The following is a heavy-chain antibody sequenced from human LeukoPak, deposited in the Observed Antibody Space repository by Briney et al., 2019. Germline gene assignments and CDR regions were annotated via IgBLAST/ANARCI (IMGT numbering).Heavy chain of an antibody. CDR3: ARDTIGIAAAGTYFDY. Sequence: ASVKVSCKASGYTFTSYAMNWVRQALGQGLEWMGWINTNTGNPTYAQGFTGRFVFSLDTSVSTAYLQISSLKAEDTAVYYCARDTIGIAAAGTYFDYWGQGTLVTVSS. CDR2: INTNTGNP. D-gene: IGHD6-13*01. CDR1: GYTFTSYA. V-gene: IGHV7-4-1*02. J-gene: IGHJ4*02.